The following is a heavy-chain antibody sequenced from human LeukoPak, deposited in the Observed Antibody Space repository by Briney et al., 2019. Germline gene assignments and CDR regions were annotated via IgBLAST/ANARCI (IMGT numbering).Heavy chain of an antibody. CDR1: GGSIRSSTYY. CDR2: INHSGST. J-gene: IGHJ4*02. D-gene: IGHD5-24*01. V-gene: IGHV4-39*07. CDR3: ARGRYMPRGYFDY. Sequence: SETLSLTCSVSGGSIRSSTYYWAWIRQPPGKGLEWIGEINHSGSTNYNPSLKSRVTISVDTSKNQFSLKLSSVTAADTAVYYCARGRYMPRGYFDYWGQGTLVTVSS.